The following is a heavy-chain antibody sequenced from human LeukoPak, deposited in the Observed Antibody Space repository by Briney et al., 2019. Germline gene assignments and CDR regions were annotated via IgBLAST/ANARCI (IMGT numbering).Heavy chain of an antibody. D-gene: IGHD6-13*01. J-gene: IGHJ6*04. CDR2: IIPIFGTA. V-gene: IGHV1-69*13. CDR1: GGTFSSYA. Sequence: GASVKVSCKASGGTFSSYAISWVRQAPGQGREWMGGIIPIFGTANYANKLQRRVTNTADEATSTAYMELSSLRYEDTAVYYCARWVRQQLVTGGYSYGMDVWGKGTTVTVYS. CDR3: ARWVRQQLVTGGYSYGMDV.